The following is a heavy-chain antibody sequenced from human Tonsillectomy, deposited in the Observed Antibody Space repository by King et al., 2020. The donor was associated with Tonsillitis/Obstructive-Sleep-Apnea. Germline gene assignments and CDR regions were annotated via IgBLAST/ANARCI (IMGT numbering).Heavy chain of an antibody. CDR1: GFTFRNFDIYA. D-gene: IGHD2-21*02. V-gene: IGHV3-23*04. J-gene: IGHJ4*02. CDR3: AKDQTYEPECDV. Sequence: VQLVESGGRLVQPGGSLRLSCVASGFTFRNFDIYAMNWVRQAPGKGLEWVSTIGGLGREELYADSVKGRFTISRDDSKNTVYLQMNSLRVEDTAVYFCAKDQTYEPECDVWGQGTVVTVSA. CDR2: IGGLGREE.